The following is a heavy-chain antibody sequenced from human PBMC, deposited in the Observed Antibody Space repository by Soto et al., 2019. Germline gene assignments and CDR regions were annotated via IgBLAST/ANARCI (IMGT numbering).Heavy chain of an antibody. CDR1: GGSFSGYY. Sequence: SETLSLTCAVYGGSFSGYYWSWIRQPPGKGLEWIGEIDHSGSTNYNPSLKSRVTISVDTSKNQFSLKLSSVTAADTAVYYCARARGDYVWGSYRYFDYWGQGTLVTVSS. V-gene: IGHV4-34*01. J-gene: IGHJ4*02. CDR3: ARARGDYVWGSYRYFDY. D-gene: IGHD3-16*02. CDR2: IDHSGST.